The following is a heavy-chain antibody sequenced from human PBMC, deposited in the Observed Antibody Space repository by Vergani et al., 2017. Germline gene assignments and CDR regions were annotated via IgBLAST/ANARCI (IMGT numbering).Heavy chain of an antibody. J-gene: IGHJ6*03. D-gene: IGHD1-1*01. V-gene: IGHV3-21*04. CDR2: ISSSSSYI. CDR3: AKRGGYYYVSYMDV. CDR1: GFTFSSYS. Sequence: EVQLVESGGGLVKPGGSLRLSCAASGFTFSSYSMNWVRQAPGKGLEWVSSISSSSSYIYYADSVKGRFTISRDNAKNSLYLQMNSLRAEDTAVYYCAKRGGYYYVSYMDVWGKGTTVTVSS.